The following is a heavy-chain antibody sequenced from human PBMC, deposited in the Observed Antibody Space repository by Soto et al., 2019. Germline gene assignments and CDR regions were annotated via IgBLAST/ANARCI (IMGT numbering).Heavy chain of an antibody. CDR3: ARDQGIASSGPFDY. V-gene: IGHV4-59*01. CDR1: GDSISNYY. Sequence: SETLSLTCTVSGDSISNYYWSWIRQAPGKGLEWIGFIYHSGNTNYNPSLKSRVTMSIDTSKSQFSLKLNSMTAADTAVYYCARDQGIASSGPFDYWGPGTLVTLSS. J-gene: IGHJ4*02. D-gene: IGHD6-13*01. CDR2: IYHSGNT.